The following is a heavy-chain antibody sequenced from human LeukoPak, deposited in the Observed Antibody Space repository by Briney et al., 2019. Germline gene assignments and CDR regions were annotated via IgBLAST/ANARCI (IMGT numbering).Heavy chain of an antibody. CDR2: IYYSGST. J-gene: IGHJ4*02. V-gene: IGHV4-39*01. D-gene: IGHD3-10*01. CDR3: ARHRTYGAGSYSPYYFDY. CDR1: GGSISSSSYY. Sequence: SETLSLTCTVSGGSISSSSYYWGWIRQPPGKGLEWIGSIYYSGSTYYNPSLKSRVTISVDTSKNQFSLKLSSVTAADTAVYYCARHRTYGAGSYSPYYFDYWGQGTLVIVSS.